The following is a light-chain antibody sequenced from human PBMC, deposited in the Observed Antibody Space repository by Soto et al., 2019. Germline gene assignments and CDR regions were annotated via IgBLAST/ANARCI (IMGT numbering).Light chain of an antibody. CDR3: QQYNNSPPWT. V-gene: IGKV3-11*01. Sequence: EIVLTQSPATLSLSPGERATLSCRASQSVNSYLVWYHQRPGQAPTLLLYDASNSATGIPARFIGSGSGTAFTPPINSLDPEAFAVYYDQQYNNSPPWTFGQGTKMDIK. J-gene: IGKJ1*01. CDR1: QSVNSY. CDR2: DAS.